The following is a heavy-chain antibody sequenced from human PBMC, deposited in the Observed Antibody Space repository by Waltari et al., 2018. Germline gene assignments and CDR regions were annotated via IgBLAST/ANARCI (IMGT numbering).Heavy chain of an antibody. V-gene: IGHV4-30-2*01. CDR3: ARAGYCSSTSCYNARNWFDP. CDR2: IYHSGST. CDR1: GGSISSGGYY. J-gene: IGHJ5*02. Sequence: QVQLQESGPGLVKPSQTRSLPCTVPGGSISSGGYYWSWIRQPPGKGLEWIGYIYHSGSTYYNPSLKSRVTISVDRSKNQFSLKLSSVTAADTAVYYCARAGYCSSTSCYNARNWFDPWGQGTLVTVSS. D-gene: IGHD2-2*01.